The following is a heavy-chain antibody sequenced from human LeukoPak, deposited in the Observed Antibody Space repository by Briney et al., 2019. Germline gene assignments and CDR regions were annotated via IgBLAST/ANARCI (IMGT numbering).Heavy chain of an antibody. J-gene: IGHJ4*02. CDR2: ISTYNGNT. D-gene: IGHD3-10*01. Sequence: GASVKVSCKASGYTFTTYGLSWVRQAPGQGLEWMGWISTYNGNTNYAQKLQGRVTMTTDTSTSTAYMELRSLSSDDTAVYYCARRDYYVSGGLDYWGQGTLVTVSS. CDR1: GYTFTTYG. V-gene: IGHV1-18*01. CDR3: ARRDYYVSGGLDY.